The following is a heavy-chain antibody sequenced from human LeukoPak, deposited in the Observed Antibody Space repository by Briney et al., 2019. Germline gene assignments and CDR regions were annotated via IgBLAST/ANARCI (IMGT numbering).Heavy chain of an antibody. J-gene: IGHJ4*02. D-gene: IGHD3-9*01. CDR2: IYHSGST. CDR3: ARLQAQYDILTGYSPWYFDY. CDR1: GYSISSGYY. Sequence: SETLSLTCTVSGYSISSGYYWGWIRQPPGKGLEWIGSIYHSGSTYYNPSLKSRVTISVDTSKNQFSLKLSSVTAADTAVYYCARLQAQYDILTGYSPWYFDYWGQGTLVTVSS. V-gene: IGHV4-38-2*02.